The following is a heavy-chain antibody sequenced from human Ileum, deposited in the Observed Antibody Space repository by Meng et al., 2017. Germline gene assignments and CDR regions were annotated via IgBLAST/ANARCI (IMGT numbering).Heavy chain of an antibody. CDR2: IYSNATT. CDR3: ARAPKYCTNAVCSRPLDS. J-gene: IGHJ4*02. V-gene: IGHV4-30-4*01. Sequence: QVQLQESGPRLVKPSQTLSLTCTVSGGSISSGDYYWSWVRQSPGKGPEWIGYIYSNATTYSNPSLRGRLMISIDTSKNQFSLKLSSVTAADTAVYYCARAPKYCTNAVCSRPLDSWGQGTLVTVSS. CDR1: GGSISSGDYY. D-gene: IGHD2-8*01.